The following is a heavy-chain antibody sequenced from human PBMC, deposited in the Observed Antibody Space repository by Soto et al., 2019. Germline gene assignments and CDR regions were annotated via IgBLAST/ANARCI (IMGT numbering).Heavy chain of an antibody. J-gene: IGHJ3*01. V-gene: IGHV3-21*01. CDR3: VRAHFAEAFDV. CDR2: ISSSNNFI. Sequence: VQLVESGGGLVKSGGSLRLSCAASGFTLLSYTLDWVRQAPGKGLEWVSSISSSNNFIYYADSVKGRFTISRDNAENSLYLQMNSLRAEDTAVYYCVRAHFAEAFDVWGPGTTVTVSS. D-gene: IGHD3-3*02. CDR1: GFTLLSYT.